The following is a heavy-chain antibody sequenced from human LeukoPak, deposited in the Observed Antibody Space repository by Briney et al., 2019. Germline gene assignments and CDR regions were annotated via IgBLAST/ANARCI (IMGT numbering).Heavy chain of an antibody. J-gene: IGHJ4*02. CDR2: ISWNGGST. V-gene: IGHV3-20*04. CDR1: EFTFDDYG. CDR3: ARDLGPITLSGFNY. D-gene: IGHD5-12*01. Sequence: PGGSLRLSCAASEFTFDDYGMSWVRQAPGKGLEWVSGISWNGGSTGYADSVKGRFTISRDNAKNSLYLQMNSLRAEDTALYYCARDLGPITLSGFNYWGQGTLVTVSS.